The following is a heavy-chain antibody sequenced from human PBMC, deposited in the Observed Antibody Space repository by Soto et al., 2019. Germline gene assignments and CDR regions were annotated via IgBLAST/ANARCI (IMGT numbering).Heavy chain of an antibody. Sequence: QVQLVQSGGEVKKPGASVKVSCKASGYTFTNYGISWVRQAPGQGLEGMGWINVYNGNTKYAQKVQGRVTMTTDTSTRTAYMELRSLRSDDTAVYYCARGVGSGSYYNQYNWFDPWGQGTLVTVSS. J-gene: IGHJ5*02. CDR2: INVYNGNT. CDR1: GYTFTNYG. CDR3: ARGVGSGSYYNQYNWFDP. V-gene: IGHV1-18*01. D-gene: IGHD3-10*01.